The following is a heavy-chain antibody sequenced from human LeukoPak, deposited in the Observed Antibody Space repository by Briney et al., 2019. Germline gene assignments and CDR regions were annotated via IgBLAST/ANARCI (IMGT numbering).Heavy chain of an antibody. CDR2: VHPDNGNT. V-gene: IGHV1-8*01. CDR3: ATGPRNDP. J-gene: IGHJ5*02. D-gene: IGHD1-14*01. Sequence: RASVKVSCKTSGYPFTKWEINWVRQAAGQGLEWLEWVHPDNGNTYYAQRFRGRVTMSRDTSTTTAYMELSGLRSNDTAVYFCATGPRNDPWGQGTLVTVSS. CDR1: GYPFTKWE.